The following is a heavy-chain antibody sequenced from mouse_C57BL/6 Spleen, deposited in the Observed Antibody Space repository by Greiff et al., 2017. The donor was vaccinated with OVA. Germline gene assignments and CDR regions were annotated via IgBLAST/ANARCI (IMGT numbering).Heavy chain of an antibody. Sequence: VQLQQPGAELVMPGASVKLSCKASGYTFTSYWMHWVKQRPGQGLEWIGEIDPSDSYTNYNQKFKGKSTLTVDKSSSTAYMQLSSLTSEDSAVYYCARGASSGYSAYWGQGTLVTVSA. CDR1: GYTFTSYW. D-gene: IGHD3-2*02. J-gene: IGHJ3*01. V-gene: IGHV1-69*01. CDR2: IDPSDSYT. CDR3: ARGASSGYSAY.